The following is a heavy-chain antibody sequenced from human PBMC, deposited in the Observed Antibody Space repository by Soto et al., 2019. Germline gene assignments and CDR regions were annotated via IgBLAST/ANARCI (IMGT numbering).Heavy chain of an antibody. J-gene: IGHJ4*02. CDR2: IKPYDATT. Sequence: ASVKVSCKTSGYIFLSYGLSWVRQAPGQGLEWMGWIKPYDATTNYAQKFQGRIPMTIDTTTTPVYMELRSLSSADTAVYYCVGDLDGSRSYYTDYGGRGTLVTVSS. CDR1: GYIFLSYG. CDR3: VGDLDGSRSYYTDY. V-gene: IGHV1-18*04. D-gene: IGHD3-10*01.